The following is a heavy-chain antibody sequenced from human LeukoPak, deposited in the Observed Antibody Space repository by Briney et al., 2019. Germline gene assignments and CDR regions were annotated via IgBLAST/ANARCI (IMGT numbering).Heavy chain of an antibody. CDR2: INPKSGGA. V-gene: IGHV1-2*02. J-gene: IGHJ3*02. Sequence: ASVKVSCKASGYTFTDYFMNWVRQAPGQGLEWMGWINPKSGGAVYAQKFQGRVTMTRDTSSSTAYMELSRLRFDDTVVYYCARGPRITIFGVVMANDAFDIWGQGTMVTVSS. CDR1: GYTFTDYF. D-gene: IGHD3-3*01. CDR3: ARGPRITIFGVVMANDAFDI.